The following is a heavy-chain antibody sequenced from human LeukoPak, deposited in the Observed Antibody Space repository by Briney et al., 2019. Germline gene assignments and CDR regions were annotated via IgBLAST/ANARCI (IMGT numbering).Heavy chain of an antibody. Sequence: KSSETLSLTCTVSGGSISSSSYYWGWVRQPPGKGLEWLGIIYYSGSTYYNPSLKSRVTISVDTSKNQFSLKLSTVTAADTAVYYCARGGVATIRRNWFDPWGQGTLVTVSS. CDR3: ARGGVATIRRNWFDP. CDR1: GGSISSSSYY. V-gene: IGHV4-39*07. CDR2: IYYSGST. J-gene: IGHJ5*02. D-gene: IGHD5-12*01.